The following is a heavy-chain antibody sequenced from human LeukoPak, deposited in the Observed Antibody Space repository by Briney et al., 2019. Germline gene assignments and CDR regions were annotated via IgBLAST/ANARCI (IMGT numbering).Heavy chain of an antibody. CDR3: ARLRGYCSGGSCYSVATYYYYGMDV. CDR1: GGSISSSSYY. Sequence: SETLSLTCTVSGGSISSSSYYWGWIRQPPGKGLEWIGIIYYSGSAYYNPSLKSRVTISVDTSKNQFSLKLSSVTAADTAVYYCARLRGYCSGGSCYSVATYYYYGMDVWGQGTTVTVSS. J-gene: IGHJ6*02. CDR2: IYYSGSA. D-gene: IGHD2-15*01. V-gene: IGHV4-39*01.